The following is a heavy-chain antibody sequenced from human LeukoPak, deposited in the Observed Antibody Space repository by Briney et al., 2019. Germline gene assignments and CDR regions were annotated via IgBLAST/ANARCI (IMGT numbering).Heavy chain of an antibody. Sequence: GGSLRPSCAASGFTFSSYSMNWVRQAPGKGLEWVSSISSSSSYIYYADSVKGRFTISRDNAKNSLYLQMNSLRAEDTAVYYCARDILWLSEGFDYWGQGTLVTVSS. J-gene: IGHJ4*02. V-gene: IGHV3-21*01. CDR3: ARDILWLSEGFDY. CDR2: ISSSSSYI. CDR1: GFTFSSYS. D-gene: IGHD3-22*01.